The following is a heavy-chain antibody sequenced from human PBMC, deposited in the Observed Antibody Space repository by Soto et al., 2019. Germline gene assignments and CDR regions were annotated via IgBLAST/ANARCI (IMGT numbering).Heavy chain of an antibody. CDR2: INAANGDT. CDR3: ARDIDDFWSGYSDAFDI. D-gene: IGHD3-3*01. J-gene: IGHJ3*02. Sequence: ASVKVSCKASGYTFTSYGIHWVRQAPGQRLEWMGWINAANGDTKYSPKFQGRATITRDTSASTAYMELSSLRSEDTAVYYCARDIDDFWSGYSDAFDIWGQWTMVTVSS. CDR1: GYTFTSYG. V-gene: IGHV1-3*01.